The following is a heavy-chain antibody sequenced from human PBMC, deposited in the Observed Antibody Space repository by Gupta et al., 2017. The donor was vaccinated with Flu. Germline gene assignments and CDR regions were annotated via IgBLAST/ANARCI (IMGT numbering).Heavy chain of an antibody. J-gene: IGHJ4*02. V-gene: IGHV3-74*01. CDR2: INSDGSST. Sequence: EVQLVESGGGLVQPGGSLRLSCAASGFTFSRYWMHWVRQAPGKGLVWVSRINSDGSSTSYADSVKGRFTISRDNAKNTLYLQMNSLRAEDTAVYYCARGEGLTSAYCGGDCSHFDYWGQGTLVTVSS. CDR3: ARGEGLTSAYCGGDCSHFDY. D-gene: IGHD2-21*02. CDR1: GFTFSRYW.